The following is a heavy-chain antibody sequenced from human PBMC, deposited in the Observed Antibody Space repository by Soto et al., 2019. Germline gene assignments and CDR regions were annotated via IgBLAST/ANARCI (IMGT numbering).Heavy chain of an antibody. CDR2: ISGSGGST. V-gene: IGHV3-23*01. CDR3: AKGWGSSSIGGLDY. Sequence: GGSLRLSCAASGFTFSSYAMSWVRQAPGKGLEGLEWVSAISGSGGSTYYADSVKGRFTISRDNSKNTLYLQMNSLRAEDTAVYYCAKGWGSSSIGGLDYWGQGTLVTVSS. D-gene: IGHD6-6*01. J-gene: IGHJ4*02. CDR1: GFTFSSYA.